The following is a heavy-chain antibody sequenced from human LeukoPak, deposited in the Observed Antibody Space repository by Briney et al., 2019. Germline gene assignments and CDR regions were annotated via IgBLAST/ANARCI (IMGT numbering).Heavy chain of an antibody. CDR2: IWYDGSNK. D-gene: IGHD3-22*01. J-gene: IGHJ4*02. CDR1: GFTFSSYG. CDR3: ARDEGYYDSSGYYYDPGPLDY. Sequence: PGGSLRLSCAASGFTFSSYGMHWVRQAPGKGLEWVAVIWYDGSNKYYADSVKGRFTISRDNSKNTLYLQMNSLRAEDTAVYYCARDEGYYDSSGYYYDPGPLDYWGQGTLVTVSS. V-gene: IGHV3-33*01.